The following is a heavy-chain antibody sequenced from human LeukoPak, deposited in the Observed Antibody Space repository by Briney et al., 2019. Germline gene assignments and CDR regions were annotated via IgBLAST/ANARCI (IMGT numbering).Heavy chain of an antibody. D-gene: IGHD3-22*01. V-gene: IGHV3-23*01. CDR1: AFTFSSYA. CDR3: AKDRPNYYDSSGHYYRRDGDY. J-gene: IGHJ4*02. CDR2: VSGSGGYT. Sequence: PGGSLRLSCAASAFTFSSYAMSWVRQAPGKGLEWVSSVSGSGGYTYYAGSVKGRFTISRDNSKNTLYLQMNSLRAEDTAIYYCAKDRPNYYDSSGHYYRRDGDYWGQGTLVTVSS.